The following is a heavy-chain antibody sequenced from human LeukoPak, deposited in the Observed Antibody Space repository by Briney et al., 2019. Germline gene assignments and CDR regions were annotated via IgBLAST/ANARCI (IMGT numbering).Heavy chain of an antibody. D-gene: IGHD5-24*01. CDR2: ISSSTSYI. CDR3: ARDVEMATKDAFDI. Sequence: GGSLRLSCAASGFTFNSYSMNWVRQAPGKGLEWVPSISSSTSYIYYADSVKGRFTISRDNAKNSLYLQMNSLRAEDTAVYYCARDVEMATKDAFDIWGQGTMVTVSS. J-gene: IGHJ3*02. CDR1: GFTFNSYS. V-gene: IGHV3-21*01.